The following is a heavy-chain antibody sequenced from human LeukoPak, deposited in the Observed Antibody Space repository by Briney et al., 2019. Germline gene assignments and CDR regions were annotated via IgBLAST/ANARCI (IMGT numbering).Heavy chain of an antibody. CDR1: GFTFSTYW. V-gene: IGHV3-23*01. CDR2: ISGSGGST. CDR3: ARTIVTAGRAYFDY. D-gene: IGHD2-21*02. Sequence: GGSLRLSCAASGFTFSTYWMHWVRQAPGKGLEWVSIISGSGGSTNYADSVKGRFTISRDNSKNTLYLQMNNLRVEDTAVFYCARTIVTAGRAYFDYWGQGTLVTVSS. J-gene: IGHJ4*02.